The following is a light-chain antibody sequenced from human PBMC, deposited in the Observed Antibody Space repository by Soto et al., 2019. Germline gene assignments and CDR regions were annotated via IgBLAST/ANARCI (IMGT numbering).Light chain of an antibody. CDR3: QQYNNWPPYT. CDR1: QSVRSN. CDR2: AAS. Sequence: EIEMTQFPATLSVSPGERATLSCRASQSVRSNLAWYQQKPGQAPRLLMYAASTRANGIPARFSGSGSGTEFTLTISSLQSEDFAVYYCQQYNNWPPYTFGQGTKLEIK. J-gene: IGKJ2*01. V-gene: IGKV3-15*01.